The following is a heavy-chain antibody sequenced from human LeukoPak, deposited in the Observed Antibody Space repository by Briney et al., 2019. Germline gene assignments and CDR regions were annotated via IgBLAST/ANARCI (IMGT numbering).Heavy chain of an antibody. CDR3: AKGDYYDSSGPALLDY. CDR2: IWYDGSNK. Sequence: GGSLRLSCAASGFTFSSCGMHWVRQAPGKGLEWVAVIWYDGSNKYYADSVKGRFTISRDNSKNTLYLQMNSLRAEDTAVYYCAKGDYYDSSGPALLDYWGQGTLVTVSS. J-gene: IGHJ4*02. V-gene: IGHV3-33*06. D-gene: IGHD3-22*01. CDR1: GFTFSSCG.